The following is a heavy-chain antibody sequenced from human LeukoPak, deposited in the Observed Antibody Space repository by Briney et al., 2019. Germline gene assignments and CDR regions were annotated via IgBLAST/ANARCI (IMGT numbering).Heavy chain of an antibody. J-gene: IGHJ4*02. Sequence: PSETLSLTCTVSGGSISSSSYYWGWIRQPPGKGLEWIGGIYYSGSTYYNPSLKSRVTISVDTSKNQFSLKLSSVTAADTAVYYCARPATIYSSGWYYFDYWGQGTLVTVSS. CDR2: IYYSGST. CDR1: GGSISSSSYY. CDR3: ARPATIYSSGWYYFDY. D-gene: IGHD6-19*01. V-gene: IGHV4-39*07.